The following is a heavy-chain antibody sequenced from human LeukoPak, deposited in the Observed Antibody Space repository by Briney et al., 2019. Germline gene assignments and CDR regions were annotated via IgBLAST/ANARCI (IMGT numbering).Heavy chain of an antibody. V-gene: IGHV1-69*04. CDR1: LCTFSSYV. Sequence: GSLVNVSRKASLCTFSSYVISWVGPAAGQGGEWMGRIIPILGIENNAQKLQGRITISTDKTTNTANMELIRLRCEDTAVYYCAKHDNALEGYAFDIWGQGTMVTVSS. CDR3: AKHDNALEGYAFDI. D-gene: IGHD1-1*01. CDR2: IIPILGIE. J-gene: IGHJ3*02.